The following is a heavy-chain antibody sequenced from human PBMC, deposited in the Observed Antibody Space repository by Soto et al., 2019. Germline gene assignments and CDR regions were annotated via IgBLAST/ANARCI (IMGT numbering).Heavy chain of an antibody. V-gene: IGHV4-34*01. CDR2: INHSGST. D-gene: IGHD4-17*01. CDR3: ARGGDYEG. CDR1: GGSFSGYY. J-gene: IGHJ4*02. Sequence: SETLSLTCAFYGGSFSGYYWSWIRQPPGKGLEWIGEINHSGSTNYNPSLKSRVTISVDTSKNQFSLKLSSVTAADTAVYYCARGGDYEGWGQGTLVTVS.